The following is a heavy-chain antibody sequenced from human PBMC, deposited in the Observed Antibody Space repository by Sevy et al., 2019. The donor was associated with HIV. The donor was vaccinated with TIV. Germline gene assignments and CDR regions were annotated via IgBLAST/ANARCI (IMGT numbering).Heavy chain of an antibody. V-gene: IGHV4-38-2*01. J-gene: IGHJ4*02. D-gene: IGHD6-19*01. CDR2: IYHSGST. CDR3: ARGVAVAGTPGFDY. CDR1: GYSISSGYY. Sequence: SETLSLTCAVSGYSISSGYYWGWIRQPPGKGLEWIGSIYHSGSTYYNPSLKSRVTISVDTSKNQFSLKPSSVTAADTAVYYCARGVAVAGTPGFDYWGQGTLVTVSS.